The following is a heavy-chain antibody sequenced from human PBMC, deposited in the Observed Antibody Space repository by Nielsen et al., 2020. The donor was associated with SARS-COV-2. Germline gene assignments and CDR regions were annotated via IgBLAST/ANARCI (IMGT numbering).Heavy chain of an antibody. Sequence: GESLKISCAASGFTFSTYGMHWVRQAPGKGLEWVAAISYDGSNKYSVDSVKGRFTISRDNSKNTLYLQMSSLREEDTAVYYCAKDWTAIVVVPSGGVDYWGQGTLVTASS. CDR2: ISYDGSNK. CDR1: GFTFSTYG. D-gene: IGHD2-15*01. J-gene: IGHJ4*02. V-gene: IGHV3-30*18. CDR3: AKDWTAIVVVPSGGVDY.